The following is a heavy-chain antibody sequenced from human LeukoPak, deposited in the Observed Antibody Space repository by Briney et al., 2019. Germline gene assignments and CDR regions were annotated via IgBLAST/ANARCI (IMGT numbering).Heavy chain of an antibody. D-gene: IGHD6-13*01. J-gene: IGHJ4*02. V-gene: IGHV3-21*01. CDR2: ISSSSSYI. CDR1: GFTFSSYS. CDR3: ARGVRRGYSSSWYNY. Sequence: GGSLRLSCAASGFTFSSYSMNWVHQAPGKGLEWVSSISSSSSYIYYADSVKGRFTISRDNAKNSLYLQMNSLRAEDTAVYYCARGVRRGYSSSWYNYWGQGTLVTVSS.